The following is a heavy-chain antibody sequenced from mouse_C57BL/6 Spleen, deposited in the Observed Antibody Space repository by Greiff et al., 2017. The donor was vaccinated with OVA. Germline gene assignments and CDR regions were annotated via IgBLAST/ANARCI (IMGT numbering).Heavy chain of an antibody. CDR1: GFSLTSYG. D-gene: IGHD2-12*01. Sequence: QVQLKESGPGLVQPSQSLSITCTVSGFSLTSYGVHWVRQSPGKGLEWLGVIWRGGSTDYNAAFVYRLIITKDNSKIQVFFKMNSLQADDTAIYYCAKSYDGYAMDYWGQGTSVTVSS. CDR2: IWRGGST. V-gene: IGHV2-5*01. CDR3: AKSYDGYAMDY. J-gene: IGHJ4*01.